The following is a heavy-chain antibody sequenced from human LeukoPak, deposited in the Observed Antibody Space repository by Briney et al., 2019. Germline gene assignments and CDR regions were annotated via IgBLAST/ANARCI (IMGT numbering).Heavy chain of an antibody. J-gene: IGHJ3*02. CDR2: IYSGGST. CDR1: GFTVISNY. V-gene: IGHV3-53*04. D-gene: IGHD6-13*01. CDR3: AVSSSSWARGAFDI. Sequence: GGSLRLSCAASGFTVISNYMSWVRQARGKGLEWVSVIYSGGSTYYADSVKGRFTISRHNSKNTLYHQMNSLRAEDTAVYYCAVSSSSWARGAFDIWGQGTMVTVSS.